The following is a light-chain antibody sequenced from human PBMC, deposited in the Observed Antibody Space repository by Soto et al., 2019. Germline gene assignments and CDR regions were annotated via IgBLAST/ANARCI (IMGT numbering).Light chain of an antibody. Sequence: QSALTQPASVSGSPGQSITISCTGTSSDVGGYTYVSWYQQYPGKAPKLMIYDVSNRPSGVSYRFSGSKSGNTASLTISGLQAEDEADYFCSSYTNSRTLVFGGGTKLTVL. CDR2: DVS. CDR3: SSYTNSRTLV. V-gene: IGLV2-14*01. J-gene: IGLJ2*01. CDR1: SSDVGGYTY.